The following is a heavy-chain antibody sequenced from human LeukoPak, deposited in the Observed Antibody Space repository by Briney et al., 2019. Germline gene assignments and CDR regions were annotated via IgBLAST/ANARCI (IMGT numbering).Heavy chain of an antibody. CDR2: IYYSGST. J-gene: IGHJ5*02. D-gene: IGHD6-13*01. CDR1: GGSISSYY. Sequence: PSETLSLTCTVSGGSISSYYWSWIRQPPGKGLEWSGYIYYSGSTNYNPSLKSRVTISVGTSKNQFSLKLSSVTAADTAVYYCARPGRAAGVSNWFDPWGQGTLVTVSS. CDR3: ARPGRAAGVSNWFDP. V-gene: IGHV4-59*12.